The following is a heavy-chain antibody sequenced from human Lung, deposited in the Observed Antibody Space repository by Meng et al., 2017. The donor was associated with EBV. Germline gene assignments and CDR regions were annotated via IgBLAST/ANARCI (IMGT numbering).Heavy chain of an antibody. V-gene: IGHV3-21*06. CDR3: ARDLYGGEMSTMGAIY. CDR2: ISGTTNYI. Sequence: QLVESGGGLVKPGGSLSLSCAASGFTFSTYTLNWVRQSPGKGLEWLSSISGTTNYIYYADSLKGRFTISRDHAKNSLYLQMNDLRAEDTAVYYCARDLYGGEMSTMGAIYRGQGTLGTVSS. J-gene: IGHJ4*02. CDR1: GFTFSTYT. D-gene: IGHD5-24*01.